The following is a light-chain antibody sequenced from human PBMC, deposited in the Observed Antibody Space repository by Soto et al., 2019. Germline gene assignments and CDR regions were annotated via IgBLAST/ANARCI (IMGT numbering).Light chain of an antibody. V-gene: IGKV1-5*03. Sequence: DIQMTQSPSTLSGSVGDRVTITCRASQTISSWLAWYQQKPGKAPKLLIYKASTLKSGVPARFSGGGSGTEFTLTISSLQSEDFAVYYCQQYSNWWTLGQGTKVDIK. CDR3: QQYSNWWT. J-gene: IGKJ1*01. CDR2: KAS. CDR1: QTISSW.